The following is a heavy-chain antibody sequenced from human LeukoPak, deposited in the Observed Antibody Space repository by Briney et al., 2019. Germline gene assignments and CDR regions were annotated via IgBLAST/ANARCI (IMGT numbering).Heavy chain of an antibody. D-gene: IGHD2-2*01. Sequence: PGGSLRLSCAASGFTFSSYSMNWVRQAPGKGLEWVSSISSSSSSYIYYADSVKGRFTISRDNAKNSLYLQMNSLRAEDTAVYYCARLYCSSTSCHFDYWGQGTLVTVSS. CDR2: ISSSSSSYI. CDR3: ARLYCSSTSCHFDY. J-gene: IGHJ4*02. V-gene: IGHV3-21*01. CDR1: GFTFSSYS.